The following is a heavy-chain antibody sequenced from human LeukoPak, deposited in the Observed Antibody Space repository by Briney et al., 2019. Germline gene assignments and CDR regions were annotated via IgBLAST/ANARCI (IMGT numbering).Heavy chain of an antibody. CDR1: GFIFSSYS. D-gene: IGHD6-13*01. Sequence: GGSLRLSCAASGFIFSSYSMSWVRQAPGKGLEWVSVITGSGKNTYYADSVKGRFTISKDNSKNTVYLQMNDLRVDDTAVYYCAKAASSSWPSYQYGMDVWGQGTTVTVSS. J-gene: IGHJ6*02. V-gene: IGHV3-23*01. CDR3: AKAASSSWPSYQYGMDV. CDR2: ITGSGKNT.